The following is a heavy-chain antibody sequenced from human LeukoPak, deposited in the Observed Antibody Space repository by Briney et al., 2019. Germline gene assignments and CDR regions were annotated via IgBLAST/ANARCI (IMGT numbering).Heavy chain of an antibody. CDR2: NYHSGST. V-gene: IGHV4-38-2*02. D-gene: IGHD3-22*01. J-gene: IGHJ5*02. CDR1: GYSISSGYY. CDR3: ARVGYYDSSGYYDWFDP. Sequence: SETLSLTCTVSGYSISSGYYWGWIRQPPGKGLEWIGSNYHSGSTYYNPSLKSRVTISVDTSKNQFSLKLSSVTAADTAVYYCARVGYYDSSGYYDWFDPWGQGTLVTVSS.